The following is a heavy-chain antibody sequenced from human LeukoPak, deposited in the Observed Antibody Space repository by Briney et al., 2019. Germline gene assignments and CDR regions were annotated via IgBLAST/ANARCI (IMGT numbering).Heavy chain of an antibody. CDR1: GFTFSSYW. V-gene: IGHV3-74*01. CDR2: INSDGSST. J-gene: IGHJ3*02. CDR3: STGSGHAFDI. Sequence: GGSLRLSCAASGFTFSSYWMHWVRQALGKGLVWVSRINSDGSSTSYADSVKGRFTISRDNAKNTLYLQMNSLRAEDTAVYYCSTGSGHAFDIWGRGTMVTVSS. D-gene: IGHD3-10*01.